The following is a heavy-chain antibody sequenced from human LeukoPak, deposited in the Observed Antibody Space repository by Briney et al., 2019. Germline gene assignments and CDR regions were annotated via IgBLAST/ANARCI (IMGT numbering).Heavy chain of an antibody. V-gene: IGHV3-23*01. CDR1: GFTFDDYG. Sequence: PGGSLRLSCALSGFTFDDYGMSWVRQAPGKGLEWVSLISGHAGSTQYADSVEGRFTISRDVRRNTLYLQMYSLRAEDTATYFCAKDGFQSSEWSPPLNSWGQGTLVTVSA. D-gene: IGHD3-3*01. CDR2: ISGHAGST. CDR3: AKDGFQSSEWSPPLNS. J-gene: IGHJ4*02.